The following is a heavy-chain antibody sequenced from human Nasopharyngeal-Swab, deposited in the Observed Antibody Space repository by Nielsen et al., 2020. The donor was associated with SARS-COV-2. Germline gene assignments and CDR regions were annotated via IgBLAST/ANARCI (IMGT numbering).Heavy chain of an antibody. CDR3: ARGTFSSGLTH. V-gene: IGHV3-74*01. Sequence: GESLKIPCAASGFPFSSYWMHWVRQAPGQGLVWVSRINIDGSSTSYADSVKGRFTIPRDNAKNTPDRQMNRLRAEDTAVYYCARGTFSSGLTHWGQGTLVTVSS. J-gene: IGHJ4*02. CDR2: INIDGSST. D-gene: IGHD3-22*01. CDR1: GFPFSSYW.